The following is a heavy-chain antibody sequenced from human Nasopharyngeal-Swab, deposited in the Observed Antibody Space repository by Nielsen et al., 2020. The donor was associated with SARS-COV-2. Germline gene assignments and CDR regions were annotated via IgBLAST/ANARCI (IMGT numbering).Heavy chain of an antibody. CDR1: GFTFSDYY. Sequence: GESLKISCAASGFTFSDYYMSWIRQAPGKGLEWVSYINSSGSTIYYADSVKGRFTISRDNAKNSLYLQMNSLRAEDTAVYYCARDGDYTLDYWGQGTLVTVSS. CDR2: INSSGSTI. J-gene: IGHJ4*02. D-gene: IGHD4-17*01. CDR3: ARDGDYTLDY. V-gene: IGHV3-11*04.